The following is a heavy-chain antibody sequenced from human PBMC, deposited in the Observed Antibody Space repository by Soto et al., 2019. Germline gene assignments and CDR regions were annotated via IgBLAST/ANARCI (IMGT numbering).Heavy chain of an antibody. CDR3: ARDIRRGSSSWYWFDP. J-gene: IGHJ5*02. CDR1: GGTFSSYT. D-gene: IGHD6-13*01. CDR2: IIPILGIA. Sequence: QVQLVQSGAEVKKPGSSVKVSCKASGGTFSSYTISWVRQAPGQGLEWMGRIIPILGIANYAQKFQGRVTIAEDKATSTAYMELSSLRSEDTAVYYCARDIRRGSSSWYWFDPWGQGTLVTVSS. V-gene: IGHV1-69*08.